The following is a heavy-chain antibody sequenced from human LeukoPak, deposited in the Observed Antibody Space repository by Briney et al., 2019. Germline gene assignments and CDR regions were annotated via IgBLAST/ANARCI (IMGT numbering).Heavy chain of an antibody. J-gene: IGHJ4*02. CDR1: GVTFEDYY. D-gene: IGHD3-10*01. CDR2: VSSTGGDK. Sequence: PGGSLRLSCTGSGVTFEDYYLSWIRQAPGKGLEWISYVSSTGGDKSYADPVKGRFTISRDNAKNSLYLQMNSLRAEDTAVYYCARDYNGLGDWGQGTLVTVSS. V-gene: IGHV3-11*01. CDR3: ARDYNGLGD.